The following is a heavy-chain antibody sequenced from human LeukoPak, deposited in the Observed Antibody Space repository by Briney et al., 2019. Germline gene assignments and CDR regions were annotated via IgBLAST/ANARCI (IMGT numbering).Heavy chain of an antibody. CDR1: GYNFSTYG. D-gene: IGHD1-26*01. V-gene: IGHV1-18*01. CDR2: ISAYNGDT. Sequence: ASVKVSCKASGYNFSTYGISWVRQAPGQGLEWMGWISAYNGDTNYAQKVQGRLTMTTDTSTSTAYMELRSLSSADPAVYYCARDMVGATRYHDYWGQGTLVTVSS. CDR3: ARDMVGATRYHDY. J-gene: IGHJ4*02.